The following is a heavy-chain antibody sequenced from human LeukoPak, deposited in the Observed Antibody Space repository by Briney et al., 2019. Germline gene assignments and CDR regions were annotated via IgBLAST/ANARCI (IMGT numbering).Heavy chain of an antibody. CDR1: GFTFSSYS. CDR2: ISSSSSYI. V-gene: IGHV3-21*01. J-gene: IGHJ4*02. D-gene: IGHD6-13*01. Sequence: GGSLRLSCAASGFTFSSYSMNWVRQAPGEGLEWVSSISSSSSYIYYADSVKGRFTISRDNAKNSLYLQMNSLRAEDTAVYYCARDPGTLSIAAAGTELDYWGQGTLVTVSS. CDR3: ARDPGTLSIAAAGTELDY.